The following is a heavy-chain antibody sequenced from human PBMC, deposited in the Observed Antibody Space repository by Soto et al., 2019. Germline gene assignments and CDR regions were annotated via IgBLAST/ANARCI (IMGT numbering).Heavy chain of an antibody. CDR1: GGSISSGGYY. J-gene: IGHJ6*02. Sequence: SETLSLTCTVSGGSISSGGYYWSWIRQHPGKGLEWIGYIYYSGSTYYNPSLKSRVTISVDTSKNQFSLKLSSVTAADTAVYYCARGGSGSYYYYGMDVWGQGTTVTVS. D-gene: IGHD3-10*01. CDR2: IYYSGST. V-gene: IGHV4-31*03. CDR3: ARGGSGSYYYYGMDV.